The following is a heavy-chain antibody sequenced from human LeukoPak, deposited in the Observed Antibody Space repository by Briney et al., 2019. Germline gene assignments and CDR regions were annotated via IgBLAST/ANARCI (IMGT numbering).Heavy chain of an antibody. V-gene: IGHV4-39*07. D-gene: IGHD3-10*01. CDR1: GGSISTSSYY. J-gene: IGHJ5*02. CDR2: IYYSGST. CDR3: AILLWFGEKNWFDP. Sequence: PSETLSLTCTVSGGSISTSSYYWGWIRQPPGKGLEWIGSIYYSGSTYYSPSLKGRVTISVDTSKNQFSLKLSSVTAADTAVYYCAILLWFGEKNWFDPWGQGTLVTVSS.